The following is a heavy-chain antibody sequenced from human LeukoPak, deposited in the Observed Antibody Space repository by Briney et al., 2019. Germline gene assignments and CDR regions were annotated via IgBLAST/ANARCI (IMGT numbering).Heavy chain of an antibody. CDR2: IYSGGST. Sequence: GGSLRLSCAASGFTVSSNYMTWVRQAPGKGLEWVSVIYSGGSTYYADSVKGRFTISRGNSKNTLYLQMNSLRAEDTAVYYYASTVSGFGELNYWGQGTLVTVST. CDR3: ASTVSGFGELNY. V-gene: IGHV3-66*02. CDR1: GFTVSSNY. J-gene: IGHJ4*02. D-gene: IGHD3-10*01.